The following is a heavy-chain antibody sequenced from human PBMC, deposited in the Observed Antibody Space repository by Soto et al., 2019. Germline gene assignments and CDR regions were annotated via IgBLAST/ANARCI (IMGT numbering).Heavy chain of an antibody. CDR1: GFTFSTSW. Sequence: LRFSCAASGFTFSTSWMNWVRQAPGKGLEWVAAIKEDGSEKYYVDFVKGRFTISRDNADNSLYLEMNGLRAEDTAVYYCARDRGYSCFDYWGLGTLVTVSS. J-gene: IGHJ4*02. D-gene: IGHD5-18*01. CDR3: ARDRGYSCFDY. CDR2: IKEDGSEK. V-gene: IGHV3-7*01.